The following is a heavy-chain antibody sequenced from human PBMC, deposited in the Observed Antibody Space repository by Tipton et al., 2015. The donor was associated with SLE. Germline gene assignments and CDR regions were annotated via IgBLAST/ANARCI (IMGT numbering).Heavy chain of an antibody. CDR3: TIGSTSGYYMDV. V-gene: IGHV3-73*01. CDR2: VRTRIKNYAT. Sequence: SLRLSCAASWFSFSGSAVHWVRQASGNGPEWVGHVRTRIKNYATAFAESVKGRFTISRDDSKNTASLQMNSLKTDDTAVYYCTIGSTSGYYMDVWGHGTTVTVSS. D-gene: IGHD1-26*01. J-gene: IGHJ6*03. CDR1: WFSFSGSA.